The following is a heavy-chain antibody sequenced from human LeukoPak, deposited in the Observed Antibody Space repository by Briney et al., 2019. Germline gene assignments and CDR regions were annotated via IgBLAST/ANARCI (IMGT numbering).Heavy chain of an antibody. J-gene: IGHJ3*02. CDR3: AKARTTNTYYDILTGYYNVPAFDI. V-gene: IGHV1-8*01. Sequence: GASVKVSCKASGYTFTSYDINWVRQATGQGLEWMGWMNPNSGNTGYAQKFQGRVTMTRNTSISTAYMALSSLRSEDTAVYYCAKARTTNTYYDILTGYYNVPAFDIWGQGTTVTVSS. D-gene: IGHD3-9*01. CDR1: GYTFTSYD. CDR2: MNPNSGNT.